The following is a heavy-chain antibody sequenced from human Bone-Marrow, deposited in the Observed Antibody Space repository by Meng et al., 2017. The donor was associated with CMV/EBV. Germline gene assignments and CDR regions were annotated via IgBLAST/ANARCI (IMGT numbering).Heavy chain of an antibody. J-gene: IGHJ5*02. Sequence: SETLSLTCSVSGGSISSYYWSWIRQPPGKGLEWIGYVYYTGSSKYNPSLKSRVSISIDMSKNHFSLKLNSVTAADTAVYFCAGYKTWDWFDPWGQGNLVNVHS. D-gene: IGHD2-2*02. CDR1: GGSISSYY. V-gene: IGHV4-59*01. CDR3: AGYKTWDWFDP. CDR2: VYYTGSS.